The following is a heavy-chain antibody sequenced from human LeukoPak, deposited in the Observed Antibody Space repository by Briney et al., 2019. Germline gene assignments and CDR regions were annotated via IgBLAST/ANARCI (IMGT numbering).Heavy chain of an antibody. V-gene: IGHV3-48*02. CDR1: GFTFSSYS. CDR3: ARDGYYDSSGYCYDY. Sequence: PRGSLRLSCAVSGFTFSSYSMNWVRQAPGKGLEWVSYISSSSSTIYYADSVKGRFTISRDNAKNSLYLQMNSLRDEDTAVYYCARDGYYDSSGYCYDYWGQGTLVTVSS. J-gene: IGHJ4*02. D-gene: IGHD3-22*01. CDR2: ISSSSSTI.